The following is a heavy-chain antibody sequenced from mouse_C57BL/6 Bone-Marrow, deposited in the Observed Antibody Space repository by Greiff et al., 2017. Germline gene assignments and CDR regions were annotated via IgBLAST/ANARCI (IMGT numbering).Heavy chain of an antibody. V-gene: IGHV3-6*01. CDR3: ARDYYGSFYWYFDV. D-gene: IGHD1-1*01. CDR1: GYSITSGYY. J-gene: IGHJ1*03. Sequence: DVQLQESGPGLVKPSQSLSLTCSVTGYSITSGYYWNWIRQFPGNKLEWMGYISYDGSNNYNPSLKNRISITRDTYQNQFFLKLNSVTTEDTATYYCARDYYGSFYWYFDVWGTGTTVTVSS. CDR2: ISYDGSN.